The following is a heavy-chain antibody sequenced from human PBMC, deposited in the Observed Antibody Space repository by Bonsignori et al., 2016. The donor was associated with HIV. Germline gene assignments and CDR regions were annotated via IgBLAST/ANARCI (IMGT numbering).Heavy chain of an antibody. CDR2: VNGDGTTT. Sequence: EVQLVESGGGLVQPGGSLRLSCAASGFTFSNYWMHWVRQAPGKGPVCVSRVNGDGTTTTYADSVRGRFTISRDNAKNTLYLQMNSLRAEDTAVYYCARCVGGDCYLGGYWGQGTLVTVSS. CDR1: GFTFSNYW. CDR3: ARCVGGDCYLGGY. V-gene: IGHV3-74*01. J-gene: IGHJ4*02. D-gene: IGHD2-21*02.